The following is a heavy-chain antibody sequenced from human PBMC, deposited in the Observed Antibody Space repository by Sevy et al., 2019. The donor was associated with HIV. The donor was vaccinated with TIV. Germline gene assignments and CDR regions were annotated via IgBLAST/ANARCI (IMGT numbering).Heavy chain of an antibody. V-gene: IGHV3-72*01. Sequence: GGSLRLSCAASGFAFSDHYVDWVRQAPGKGLEWVGRIRNRPNRYTTEYAASVEGRFTIARDDSRHSLYLQMNSLKTEESAVYYCVRGPNCGVGGCQQISPYCLDVWGKGATVTVSS. D-gene: IGHD2-21*01. CDR1: GFAFSDHY. J-gene: IGHJ6*03. CDR2: IRNRPNRYTT. CDR3: VRGPNCGVGGCQQISPYCLDV.